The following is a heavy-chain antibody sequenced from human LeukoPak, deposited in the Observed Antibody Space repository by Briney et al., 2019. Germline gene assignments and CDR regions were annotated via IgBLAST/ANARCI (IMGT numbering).Heavy chain of an antibody. D-gene: IGHD2-21*02. CDR1: GGSISSSSYY. V-gene: IGHV4-61*01. Sequence: PSETLSLTCTVSGGSISSSSYYWSWIRQPPGKGLEWIGYIYYSGSTNYNPSLKSRVTISVDTSKNQFSLKLSSVTAADTAVYYCARALGVTRFDPWGQGTLVIVSP. J-gene: IGHJ5*02. CDR2: IYYSGST. CDR3: ARALGVTRFDP.